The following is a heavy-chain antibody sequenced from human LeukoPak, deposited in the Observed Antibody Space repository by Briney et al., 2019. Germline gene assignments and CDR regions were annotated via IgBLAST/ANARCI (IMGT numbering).Heavy chain of an antibody. J-gene: IGHJ4*02. D-gene: IGHD3-22*01. CDR1: GGSISSYY. Sequence: SETLSLTCTVSGGSISSYYWSWIRQPPGKGLEWIGYIYYSGSTSYNPSLKSRVTISVDTSKNQFSLKLSSVTAADTAVYYCARRRGITMIVAMYYFDYWGQGTLVTVSS. CDR3: ARRRGITMIVAMYYFDY. V-gene: IGHV4-59*12. CDR2: IYYSGST.